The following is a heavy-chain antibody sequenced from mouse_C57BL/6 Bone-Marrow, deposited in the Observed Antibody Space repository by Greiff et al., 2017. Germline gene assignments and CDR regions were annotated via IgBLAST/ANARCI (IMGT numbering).Heavy chain of an antibody. J-gene: IGHJ3*01. Sequence: EVKLVESGGDLVKPGGSLKLSCAASGFTFSSYGMSLVRQTPDKRLEWVATISSGGSYTYYPDSVKGRFTISRDNAKNTLYLQMSSLKSEDTAMYYCARLRLLRFAYWGQGTLVTVSA. CDR1: GFTFSSYG. D-gene: IGHD1-1*01. V-gene: IGHV5-6*01. CDR3: ARLRLLRFAY. CDR2: ISSGGSYT.